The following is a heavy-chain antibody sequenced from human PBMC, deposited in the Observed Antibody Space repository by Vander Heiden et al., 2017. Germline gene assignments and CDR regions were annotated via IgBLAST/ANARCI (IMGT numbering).Heavy chain of an antibody. V-gene: IGHV3-30*04. D-gene: IGHD2-2*01. CDR1: GFTSRSHA. CDR3: ARVVAGGVVVVPAASFEDY. CDR2: ISYDGSNK. Sequence: QVQLVESGGGVVQPGRSLRLSCAASGFTSRSHAMHWVRQAPGKGLEWVAVISYDGSNKYYADSVKGRFTISRDNSKNTLYLQMNSLRAEDTAVYYCARVVAGGVVVVPAASFEDYWGQGTLVTVSS. J-gene: IGHJ4*02.